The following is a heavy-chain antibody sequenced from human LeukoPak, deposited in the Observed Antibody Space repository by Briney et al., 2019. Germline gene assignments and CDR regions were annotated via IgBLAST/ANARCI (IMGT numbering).Heavy chain of an antibody. CDR2: INHSGST. Sequence: PSETLSLTCAVYGGSFSGYYWSWIRQPPGKGLEWIGEINHSGSTNYNPSLKSRVTISVDTSKNQFSLKLSSVTAADTAVYYCARGPGYCSGGSCYEGGYWSQGTLVTVSS. CDR1: GGSFSGYY. D-gene: IGHD2-15*01. V-gene: IGHV4-34*01. J-gene: IGHJ4*02. CDR3: ARGPGYCSGGSCYEGGY.